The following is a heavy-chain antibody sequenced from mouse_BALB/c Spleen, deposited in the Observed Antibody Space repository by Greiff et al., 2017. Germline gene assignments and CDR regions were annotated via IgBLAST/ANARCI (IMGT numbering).Heavy chain of an antibody. Sequence: EVKVEESGPSLVKPSQTLSLTCSVTGDSITSGYWNWIRKFPGNKLEYMGYISYSGSTYYNPSLKSRISITRDTSKNQYYLQLNSVTTEDTATYYCARSGYYGSSYVYYAMDYWGQGTSVTVSS. J-gene: IGHJ4*01. CDR1: GDSITSGY. D-gene: IGHD1-1*01. V-gene: IGHV3-8*02. CDR3: ARSGYYGSSYVYYAMDY. CDR2: ISYSGST.